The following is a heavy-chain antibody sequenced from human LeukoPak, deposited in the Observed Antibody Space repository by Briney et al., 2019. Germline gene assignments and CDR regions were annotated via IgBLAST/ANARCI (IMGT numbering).Heavy chain of an antibody. CDR2: ISSSSSTI. CDR3: ASLGEYYGMDV. J-gene: IGHJ6*02. D-gene: IGHD3-10*01. CDR1: GFTFSSYA. V-gene: IGHV3-48*04. Sequence: GGSLRLSCAASGFTFSSYAMHWVRQAPGKGLEWVSYISSSSSTIYYADSVKGRFTISRDNAKNSLYLQMNSLRAEDTAVYYCASLGEYYGMDVWGQGTTVTVSS.